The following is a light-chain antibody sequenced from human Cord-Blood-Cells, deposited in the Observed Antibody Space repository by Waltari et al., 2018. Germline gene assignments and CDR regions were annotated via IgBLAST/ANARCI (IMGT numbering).Light chain of an antibody. J-gene: IGKJ4*01. CDR2: AAS. CDR3: QQSYSTLA. Sequence: DIQMTQSPSSLSASVGDRVTITCRASQSISSYLTWYQQKPGKAPKLLSYAASSWQSGVPSRFSGSGSGTDFTLTISSLQPEDFATYYCQQSYSTLAFGGGTKVEIK. CDR1: QSISSY. V-gene: IGKV1-39*01.